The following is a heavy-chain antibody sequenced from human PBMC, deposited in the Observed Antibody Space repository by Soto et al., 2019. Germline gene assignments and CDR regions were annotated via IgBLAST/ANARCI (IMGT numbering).Heavy chain of an antibody. D-gene: IGHD4-4*01. Sequence: QLQLQESGPGLVKPSETLSLTCSDSGGSISSRTFWWAWIRQPPGKGLEWIGDMYYSGSSYSSPTLSSRVNLSVDTSKNQLSLKLNSVTAADTAVYYCARHPRDDYNYGGSGIFDYWGQGTLVTVSS. J-gene: IGHJ4*02. CDR2: MYYSGSS. V-gene: IGHV4-39*01. CDR3: ARHPRDDYNYGGSGIFDY. CDR1: GGSISSRTFW.